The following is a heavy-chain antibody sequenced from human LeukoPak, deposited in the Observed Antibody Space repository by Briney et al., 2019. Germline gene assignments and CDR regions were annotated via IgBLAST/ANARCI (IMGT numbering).Heavy chain of an antibody. V-gene: IGHV4-34*01. CDR1: GGSFSGYY. D-gene: IGHD3-3*01. CDR3: ARGGYYDFWSGSNGMDV. Sequence: NTSETLSLTCAVYGGSFSGYYWSWLRQPPGKGLEWIGEINHSGRTNYNPSLKSRVTISVDTSKNQFSLKLSSVTAADTAVYYCARGGYYDFWSGSNGMDVWGQGTTVTVSS. J-gene: IGHJ6*02. CDR2: INHSGRT.